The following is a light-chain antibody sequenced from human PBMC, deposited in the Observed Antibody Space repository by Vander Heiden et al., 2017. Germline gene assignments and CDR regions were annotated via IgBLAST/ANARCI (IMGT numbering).Light chain of an antibody. V-gene: IGKV3-15*01. CDR2: GAS. CDR3: QQYNNWPPSRT. Sequence: EIVMTQSPATLSVSPGERATLSCRASRSISRNLAWYQQKPGQAPRLLIYGASARATGVTDRFSGSGSGTEFTLTISSLQSVDSAVYYCQQYNNWPPSRTFGQGTKVEV. CDR1: RSISRN. J-gene: IGKJ1*01.